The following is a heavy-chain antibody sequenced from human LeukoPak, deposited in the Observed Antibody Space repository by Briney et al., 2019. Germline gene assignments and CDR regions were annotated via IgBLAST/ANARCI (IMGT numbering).Heavy chain of an antibody. J-gene: IGHJ4*02. D-gene: IGHD3-10*01. CDR1: GFTFSSYG. CDR3: SGSYYSGFDY. Sequence: GGSLRLSCAASGFTFSSYGMHWVRQAPGKGLEWVAFIRYDGSNKYCADSVKGRFTISRDNSKNTLYLQMNSLRAEDTAVYYCSGSYYSGFDYWGQGTLVTVSS. CDR2: IRYDGSNK. V-gene: IGHV3-30*02.